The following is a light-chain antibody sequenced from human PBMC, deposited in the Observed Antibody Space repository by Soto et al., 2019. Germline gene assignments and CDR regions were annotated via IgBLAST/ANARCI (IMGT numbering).Light chain of an antibody. CDR1: QSISSW. J-gene: IGKJ2*01. CDR2: DAS. Sequence: DIQMTQSPSTLSASVGDRVTITCRASQSISSWLAWYQQKPGKAPKLLIYDASSLESGVPSRFSGSGSGTEFSLTVSSLQPDGFATYYCQQYNSYSTFGQVTKLEIK. V-gene: IGKV1-5*01. CDR3: QQYNSYST.